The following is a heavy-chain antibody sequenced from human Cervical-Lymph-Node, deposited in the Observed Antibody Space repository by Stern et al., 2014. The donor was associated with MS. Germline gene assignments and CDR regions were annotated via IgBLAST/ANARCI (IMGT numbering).Heavy chain of an antibody. D-gene: IGHD3-3*01. J-gene: IGHJ5*02. CDR2: IKQYGSEK. CDR1: GFTFSNYW. CDR3: ARIDRGNYDFWSGYYDYWFDP. Sequence: EVQLVESGAGLVQPGGSLRLSCVASGFTFSNYWLSWVRQAPGKGLEWVADIKQYGSEKDYVDPVKGRFTSSRDNAKNSLYLQMDSLRAEDTAVYYCARIDRGNYDFWSGYYDYWFDPWGQGTLVTVSS. V-gene: IGHV3-7*01.